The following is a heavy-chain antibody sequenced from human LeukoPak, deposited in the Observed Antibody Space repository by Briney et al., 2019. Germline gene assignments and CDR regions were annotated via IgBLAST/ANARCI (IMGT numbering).Heavy chain of an antibody. CDR1: GFTFSSYW. Sequence: GGSLRLSCAASGFTFSSYWMSWVRQAPGKGLEWVGRTNYKSYGGTADYAAPVKGRFTISRDDSKDTLYLQMNSLKTEDTGVYYCSTDHRTIYGVVFPDYWGQGSLVTVSS. V-gene: IGHV3-15*01. CDR3: STDHRTIYGVVFPDY. D-gene: IGHD3-3*01. CDR2: TNYKSYGGTA. J-gene: IGHJ4*02.